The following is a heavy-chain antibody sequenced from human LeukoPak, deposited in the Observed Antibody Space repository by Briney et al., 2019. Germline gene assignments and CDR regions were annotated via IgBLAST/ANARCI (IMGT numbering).Heavy chain of an antibody. J-gene: IGHJ4*02. CDR3: VKGPRPDITVAHTVEN. V-gene: IGHV3-23*01. Sequence: PGGSLILSCAASGFIFSNYAMGWVRQVPGRGLEWVSTISSRGDSTYVADSVKGRFTISRDNSKNSLYLQMNTVRAEDTAVYYCVKGPRPDITVAHTVENWGQGTLVTVSS. CDR1: GFIFSNYA. CDR2: ISSRGDST. D-gene: IGHD6-19*01.